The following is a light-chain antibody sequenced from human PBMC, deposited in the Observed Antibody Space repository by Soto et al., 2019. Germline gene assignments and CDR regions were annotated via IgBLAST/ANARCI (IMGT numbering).Light chain of an antibody. CDR3: QRYGNSPIT. J-gene: IGKJ5*01. CDR1: QSVSSNY. V-gene: IGKV3-20*01. Sequence: EIVLTQSPGTLSLSPGEGATLSCRASQSVSSNYLAWYQQKPGQAPRLLIYDASSRPTGIPDRFSGSGSGTDFTLTISRLEPEDFAVYYCQRYGNSPITFGQGTRLEIK. CDR2: DAS.